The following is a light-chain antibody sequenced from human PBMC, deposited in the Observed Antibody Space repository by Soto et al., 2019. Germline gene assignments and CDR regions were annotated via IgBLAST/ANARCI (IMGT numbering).Light chain of an antibody. CDR3: QHYHSYSEA. V-gene: IGKV1-5*03. CDR1: QTISSW. Sequence: DIQMTHSPSTLSGSVGDRVTTTCRASQTISSWVAWYPQKPGKAPKLVSYKASTLKSGVPSRFRGSGSGTEFTLTISSLQPDDFETYYCQHYHSYSEAFGQGTKVDIK. J-gene: IGKJ1*01. CDR2: KAS.